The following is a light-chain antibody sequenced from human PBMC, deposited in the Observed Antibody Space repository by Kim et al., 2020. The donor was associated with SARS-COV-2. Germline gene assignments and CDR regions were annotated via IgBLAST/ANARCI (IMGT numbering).Light chain of an antibody. Sequence: VAPGSNSKIPFSGEKLGGRFTSWYQQKPGQSPLLFIYQDTKRPSGIPERFSGSTSGNTATLTITGAQAMDEADYYCQAWDSSTLYVFGAGTKVTVL. CDR2: QDT. CDR1: KLGGRF. CDR3: QAWDSSTLYV. V-gene: IGLV3-1*01. J-gene: IGLJ1*01.